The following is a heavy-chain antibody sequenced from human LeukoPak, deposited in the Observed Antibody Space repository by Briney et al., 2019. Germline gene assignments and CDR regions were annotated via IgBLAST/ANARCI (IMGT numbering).Heavy chain of an antibody. CDR1: GFTFSSYA. CDR2: ISGRDSTT. V-gene: IGHV3-23*01. Sequence: GGSLRLSCAASGFTFSSYAMSWVRQAPGKGLEWVSGISGRDSTTYYADSVKGRFTISRENAENSLYLQMSSLRAGDTAVYYCARSYGSGSYFNYWGQGTLVTVSS. D-gene: IGHD3-10*01. CDR3: ARSYGSGSYFNY. J-gene: IGHJ4*02.